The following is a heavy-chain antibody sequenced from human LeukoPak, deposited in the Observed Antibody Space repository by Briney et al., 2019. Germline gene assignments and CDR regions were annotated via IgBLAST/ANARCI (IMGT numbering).Heavy chain of an antibody. J-gene: IGHJ6*03. CDR1: GFTFSSYS. D-gene: IGHD3-22*01. CDR2: ISSSSYI. V-gene: IGHV3-21*01. CDR3: ARAHFLNYYDSSGYYPTYYYYYMDV. Sequence: PGGSLRLSCAASGFTFSSYSMNWVRQAPGKGLEWVSSISSSSYIYYADSVKGRFTISRDNAKNSLYLQMNSLRAEDTAVYYCARAHFLNYYDSSGYYPTYYYYYMDVWGKGTTVTVSS.